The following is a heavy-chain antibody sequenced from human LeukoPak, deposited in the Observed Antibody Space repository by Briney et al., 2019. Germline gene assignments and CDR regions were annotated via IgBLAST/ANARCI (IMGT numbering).Heavy chain of an antibody. J-gene: IGHJ4*02. CDR3: STGHSGGWFEY. V-gene: IGHV4-59*13. CDR1: GGSISGDY. Sequence: SGTLSQTCTVPGGSISGDYWSWIRQPPGKGLEGIGEISYSATTDYNHSLTSRVSFSIDTYKNQFSLKLPSVSAADTAAYICSTGHSGGWFEYWGQGTLVCVSS. D-gene: IGHD6-19*01. CDR2: ISYSATT.